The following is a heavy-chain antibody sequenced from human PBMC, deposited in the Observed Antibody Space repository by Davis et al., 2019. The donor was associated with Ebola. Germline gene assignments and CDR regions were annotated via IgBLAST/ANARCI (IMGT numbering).Heavy chain of an antibody. D-gene: IGHD6-13*01. V-gene: IGHV4-39*01. Sequence: MPSETLSLTCTVSGGSISSYYWGWIRQPPGKGLEWIGSIYYSGSTYYNPSLKSRVTISVDTSKNQFSLKLSSVTAADTAVYYCARGNRGPSWGYSRNWFDPWGQGTLVTVSS. J-gene: IGHJ5*02. CDR2: IYYSGST. CDR3: ARGNRGPSWGYSRNWFDP. CDR1: GGSISSYY.